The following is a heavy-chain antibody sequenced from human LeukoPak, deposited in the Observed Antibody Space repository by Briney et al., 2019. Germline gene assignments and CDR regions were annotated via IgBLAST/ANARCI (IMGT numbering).Heavy chain of an antibody. Sequence: ASMKVSCKSSGFTFTDHYIHWVRQGPGQGLEWMGYIGPHSTFTSSPQEFQGRVTMTRDASMSTAYMELTRLTSDDTAVYYCAREGEGPLSKDFDYWGQGTLVTVSS. CDR1: GFTFTDHY. J-gene: IGHJ4*02. CDR2: IGPHSTFT. CDR3: AREGEGPLSKDFDY. V-gene: IGHV1-2*02. D-gene: IGHD2/OR15-2a*01.